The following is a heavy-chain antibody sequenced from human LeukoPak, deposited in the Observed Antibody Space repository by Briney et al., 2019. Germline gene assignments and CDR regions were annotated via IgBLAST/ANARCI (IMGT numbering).Heavy chain of an antibody. Sequence: PSETLSLTCAVSGGSISSGGYSWSWIRQPPGKGLEWIGYIYHSGSTYYNPSLKSRVTISVDRSKNQFSLKLSSVTAVDTAVYYCATGSLRGYSGYDLEFDYWGQGTLVTVSS. D-gene: IGHD5-12*01. V-gene: IGHV4-30-2*01. CDR3: ATGSLRGYSGYDLEFDY. CDR2: IYHSGST. J-gene: IGHJ4*02. CDR1: GGSISSGGYS.